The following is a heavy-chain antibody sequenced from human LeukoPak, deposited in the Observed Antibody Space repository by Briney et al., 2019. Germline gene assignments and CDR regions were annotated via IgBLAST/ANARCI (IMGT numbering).Heavy chain of an antibody. CDR3: ARQGGYYDSSGYYYDYYMDV. D-gene: IGHD3-22*01. V-gene: IGHV5-51*01. J-gene: IGHJ6*03. CDR2: IYPGDSDT. Sequence: GESLQISCKGSGYSFTSYWIGWVRQMPGKGLEWMGIIYPGDSDTRYSPSFQGQVTISADKSISTAYLQWSRLKASDTAMYYCARQGGYYDSSGYYYDYYMDVWGKGTTVTVSS. CDR1: GYSFTSYW.